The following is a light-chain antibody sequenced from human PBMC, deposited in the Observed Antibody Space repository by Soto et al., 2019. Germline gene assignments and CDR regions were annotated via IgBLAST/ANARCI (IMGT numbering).Light chain of an antibody. CDR1: PGFSRS. CDR2: DAS. V-gene: IGKV3-11*01. CDR3: QQRSHWPPVLT. J-gene: IGKJ5*01. Sequence: PGARATLSCRASPGFSRSLAWYQQKPGPAPRLRISDASKRATGIPARFSGRGSGTDFTLTISSLEPEDGAVSYCQQRSHWPPVLTFGQGTRLEIK.